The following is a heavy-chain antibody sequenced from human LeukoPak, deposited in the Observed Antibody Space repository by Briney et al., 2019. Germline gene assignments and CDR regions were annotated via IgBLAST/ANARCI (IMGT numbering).Heavy chain of an antibody. V-gene: IGHV4-39*07. CDR2: IYYSGTT. D-gene: IGHD6-6*01. J-gene: IGHJ4*02. CDR1: GGSINNSSYY. Sequence: SETLSLTCSVSGGSINNSSYYWGWIRQPPGKGLEWIGSIYYSGTTNYNPSLKSRVTISVDTSKNQFSLKLSSVTAADTAVYYCARPHRAYSSSSPFDYWGQGTLVTVSS. CDR3: ARPHRAYSSSSPFDY.